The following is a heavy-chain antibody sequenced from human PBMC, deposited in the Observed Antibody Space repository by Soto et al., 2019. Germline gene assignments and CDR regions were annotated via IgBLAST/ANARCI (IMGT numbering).Heavy chain of an antibody. Sequence: PGGSLRLSCAASGFTFSSYWMHWVRQAPGKGLVWVSRINSDGSSTSYADSVKGRFTISRDNAKNTLYLQMNSLRAEDTAVYYCARVLLWFGDDYYGMDVWGQGTTVTVSS. J-gene: IGHJ6*02. V-gene: IGHV3-74*01. CDR2: INSDGSST. CDR3: ARVLLWFGDDYYGMDV. CDR1: GFTFSSYW. D-gene: IGHD3-10*01.